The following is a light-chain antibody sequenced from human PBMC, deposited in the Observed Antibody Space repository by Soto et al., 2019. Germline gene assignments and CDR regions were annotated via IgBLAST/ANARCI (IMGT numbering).Light chain of an antibody. CDR1: QSVSTN. CDR2: GAS. V-gene: IGKV3-15*01. Sequence: DIVLTQSPVTVSVSPGERATLSCRASQSVSTNLAWYQHKLGQAPRLLIYGASTRVTGIPARFSGSGSGTDFTLTINYLKSEDFGAYVCQHYNNRLPPATFGGGTKVEI. CDR3: QHYNNRLPPAT. J-gene: IGKJ4*01.